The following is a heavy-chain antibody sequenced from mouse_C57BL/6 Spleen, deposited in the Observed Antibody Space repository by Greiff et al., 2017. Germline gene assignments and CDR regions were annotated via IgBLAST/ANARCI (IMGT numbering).Heavy chain of an antibody. CDR1: GYTFTDSY. Sequence: VQLQQSGPELVKPGASVKISCKASGYTFTDSYMNWVKQSHGKSLEWIGDINPNNGGTSYNQKFKGKATLTVDKSSSTAYMELRSLTSEDSAVYYCARRNYGSSFDYWGQGTTLTVSS. CDR3: ARRNYGSSFDY. J-gene: IGHJ2*01. CDR2: INPNNGGT. D-gene: IGHD1-1*01. V-gene: IGHV1-26*01.